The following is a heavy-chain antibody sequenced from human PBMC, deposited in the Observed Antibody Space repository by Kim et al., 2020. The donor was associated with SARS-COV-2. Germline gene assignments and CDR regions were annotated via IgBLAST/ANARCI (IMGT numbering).Heavy chain of an antibody. CDR3: ARGGYDSSGYYLGLGPD. Sequence: SETLSLTCTVSGGSISSGGYYWSWIRQHPGKGLEWIGYIYYSGSTYYNPSLKSRVTISVDTSKNQFSLKLSSVTAADTAVYYCARGGYDSSGYYLGLGPDWGQGTLVTVSS. J-gene: IGHJ4*02. CDR1: GGSISSGGYY. CDR2: IYYSGST. V-gene: IGHV4-31*03. D-gene: IGHD3-22*01.